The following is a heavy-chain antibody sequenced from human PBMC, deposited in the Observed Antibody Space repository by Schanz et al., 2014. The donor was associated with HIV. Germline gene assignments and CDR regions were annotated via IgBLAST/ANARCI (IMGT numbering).Heavy chain of an antibody. J-gene: IGHJ4*02. CDR3: ARVSSGDGYTLFDH. CDR2: IIPIFGTA. V-gene: IGHV1-69*06. Sequence: QVQLLQSGAEVKKPGSSVKVSCKASGGTFSSSAISWVRQAPGQGLEWMGGIIPIFGTANYAQKFQGRVTITADTSTSTAYMELSSLRSEDTAMYYCARVSSGDGYTLFDHWGQGTQVTVSS. D-gene: IGHD2-21*01. CDR1: GGTFSSSA.